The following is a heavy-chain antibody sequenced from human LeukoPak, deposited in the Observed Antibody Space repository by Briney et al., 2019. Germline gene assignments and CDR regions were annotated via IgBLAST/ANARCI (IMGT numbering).Heavy chain of an antibody. V-gene: IGHV1-2*02. D-gene: IGHD1-26*01. CDR1: GYTFAGYY. CDR2: INPNSDAT. J-gene: IGHJ4*02. CDR3: ARQPREVDY. Sequence: GASVNLSCKASGYTFAGYYIHWVRQAPGQGLEWMGWINPNSDATNYAQNFQGRVTMTADTSISTAYMELTRLRSDDTAVYYCARQPREVDYWGQGTLVTVSS.